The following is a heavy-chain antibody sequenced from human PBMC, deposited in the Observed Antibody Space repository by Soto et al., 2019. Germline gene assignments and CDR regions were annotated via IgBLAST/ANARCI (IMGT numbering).Heavy chain of an antibody. Sequence: QVHLVQSGAEVKKPGASVKVSCKGSGYAFTTYGITWVRQAPGQGLEWMGWISAHNGNTNYAQKLQGRVTVTRDTSTSTAYMELRSLRSDVTAVYYCARGRYGDYWGQGARVTVSS. CDR3: ARGRYGDY. CDR1: GYAFTTYG. J-gene: IGHJ4*02. D-gene: IGHD1-1*01. CDR2: ISAHNGNT. V-gene: IGHV1-18*01.